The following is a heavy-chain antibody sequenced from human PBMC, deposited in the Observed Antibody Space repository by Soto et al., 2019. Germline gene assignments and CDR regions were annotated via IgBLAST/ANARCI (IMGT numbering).Heavy chain of an antibody. V-gene: IGHV4-31*02. CDR2: IFNSGTT. CDR1: GASTVSHYH. D-gene: IGHD6-13*01. J-gene: IGHJ4*02. CDR3: ALALVPTTGLDY. Sequence: QVQLQESGPGLVKPSQTLSLTCSVSGASTVSHYHWTWIRQPPGKGLEWMGYIFNSGTTFYNPSRTRRLSISMDTSGNHFSLELRSVTAADTAVYYCALALVPTTGLDYWGQGTLVTVSS.